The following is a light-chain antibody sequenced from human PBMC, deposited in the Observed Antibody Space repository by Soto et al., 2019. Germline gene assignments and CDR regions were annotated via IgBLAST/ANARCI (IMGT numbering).Light chain of an antibody. V-gene: IGKV1-39*01. CDR2: AAS. J-gene: IGKJ1*01. Sequence: DIQMTQSPSSLSASVGDIVTITCRASQSISRYLKWYQQKAGKAPILLICAASSLQSGVPSRFSGSGSWTDFNLTISSLQPEDFATYYCQQSYNTPRTFGQGTKVEIK. CDR3: QQSYNTPRT. CDR1: QSISRY.